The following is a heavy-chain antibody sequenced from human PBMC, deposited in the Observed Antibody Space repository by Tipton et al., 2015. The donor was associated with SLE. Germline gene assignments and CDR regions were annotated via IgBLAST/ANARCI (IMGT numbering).Heavy chain of an antibody. CDR1: GGSFSGYY. V-gene: IGHV4-34*01. CDR2: INHSGST. J-gene: IGHJ3*02. CDR3: ARGGVLGFHPSAFDI. Sequence: TLSLTCVVYGGSFSGYYWSWIRQPPGKGLEWIGEINHSGSTNYNPSLKSRVTISLDTSKNQFSLKLSSVTAADTAVYYCARGGVLGFHPSAFDIWGQGTMVTVSS. D-gene: IGHD3-10*01.